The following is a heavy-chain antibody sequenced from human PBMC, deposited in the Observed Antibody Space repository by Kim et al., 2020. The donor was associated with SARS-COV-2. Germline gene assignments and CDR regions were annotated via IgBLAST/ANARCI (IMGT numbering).Heavy chain of an antibody. CDR3: ARRIVVVPAAPNWFDP. CDR2: IYYSGST. CDR1: GGSISSSSYY. J-gene: IGHJ5*02. Sequence: SETLSLTCTVSGGSISSSSYYWGWIRQPPGKGLEWIGSIYYSGSTYYNPSLKSRVTISVDTSKNQFSLKLSSVTAADTAVYYCARRIVVVPAAPNWFDPWGQGTLVTVSS. V-gene: IGHV4-39*01. D-gene: IGHD2-2*01.